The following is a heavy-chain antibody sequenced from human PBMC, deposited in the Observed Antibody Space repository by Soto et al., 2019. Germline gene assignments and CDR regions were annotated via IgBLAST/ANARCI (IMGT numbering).Heavy chain of an antibody. Sequence: QLQLQESGSGLVKPSQTLSLTCAVSGGSISSGGYSWSWLRQPPGKGLEWIGYIYHSGSTYYNPSLKSRITISLDRSKNQFSMKLRSVAAADTAMYYCARTAPTVTTSPNWYFDLWGRGTLVAVCS. CDR1: GGSISSGGYS. D-gene: IGHD4-17*01. CDR2: IYHSGST. J-gene: IGHJ2*01. CDR3: ARTAPTVTTSPNWYFDL. V-gene: IGHV4-30-2*01.